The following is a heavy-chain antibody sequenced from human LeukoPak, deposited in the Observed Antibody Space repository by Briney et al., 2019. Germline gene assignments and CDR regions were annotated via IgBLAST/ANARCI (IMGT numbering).Heavy chain of an antibody. V-gene: IGHV3-30*02. D-gene: IGHD6-13*01. Sequence: GGSLRLSCAASGFTFSSYGMHWVRQAPGKGLEWVTFIRYDGINEYYADSVKGRFTISRDNSKNTLFLQMSSLRAEDTAVYYCAKDRDWASGAGTDFDYWGQGTLVTVSS. CDR2: IRYDGINE. CDR3: AKDRDWASGAGTDFDY. CDR1: GFTFSSYG. J-gene: IGHJ4*02.